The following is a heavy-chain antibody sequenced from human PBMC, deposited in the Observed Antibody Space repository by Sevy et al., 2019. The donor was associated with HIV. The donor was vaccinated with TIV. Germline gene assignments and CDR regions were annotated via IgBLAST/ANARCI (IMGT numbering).Heavy chain of an antibody. Sequence: ASVKVSCKASGYTFSSNGIAWVRQAPGQGLQWMGWIGVYNGNSKNAQNLQDRLTMTTDTSTSTAYMELKSLRSDDTAVYYCARVPTYYSGSGTYFDYWGHGTLVTVSS. CDR3: ARVPTYYSGSGTYFDY. CDR1: GYTFSSNG. V-gene: IGHV1-18*01. CDR2: IGVYNGNS. J-gene: IGHJ4*01. D-gene: IGHD3-10*01.